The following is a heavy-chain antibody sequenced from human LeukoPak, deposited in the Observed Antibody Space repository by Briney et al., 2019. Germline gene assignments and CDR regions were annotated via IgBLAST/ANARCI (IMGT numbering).Heavy chain of an antibody. CDR1: GFTFSSYA. V-gene: IGHV3-30*04. Sequence: GGSLRLSCAASGFTFSSYAMHWVRQAPGKGLEWVAVISYDGSNKYCADSVKGRFTISRDNSKNTLYLQMNSLRAEDTAVYYCARGSHYYGSGSYRNWFDPWGQGTLVTVSS. D-gene: IGHD3-10*01. J-gene: IGHJ5*02. CDR2: ISYDGSNK. CDR3: ARGSHYYGSGSYRNWFDP.